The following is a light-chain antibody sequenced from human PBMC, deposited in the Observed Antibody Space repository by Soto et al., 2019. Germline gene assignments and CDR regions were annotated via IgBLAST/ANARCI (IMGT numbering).Light chain of an antibody. CDR1: QSVSSSY. CDR3: QQYGSSPFT. Sequence: EIVLTQSPGTLSLSPGERATLSCRASQSVSSSYLAWYQQKLGQAPRLLIYGATSRATGIPDRFSGSGSGTDFTLTIRRPEPEDFAVYYCQQYGSSPFTFGPGTKVYIK. CDR2: GAT. V-gene: IGKV3-20*01. J-gene: IGKJ3*01.